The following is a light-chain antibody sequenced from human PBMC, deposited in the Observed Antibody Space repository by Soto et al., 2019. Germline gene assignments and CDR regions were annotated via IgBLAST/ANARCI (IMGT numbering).Light chain of an antibody. J-gene: IGLJ2*01. CDR3: QTWGTDIHVV. V-gene: IGLV4-69*01. CDR1: SGHSSNA. Sequence: QLVLTQSPSASASLGASVKLTCTLSSGHSSNAIAWHQQQPEKGPRYLMRVTSDGSHNKGDGLPDRFSGSSAGAERYLPISRLQSEDEADDYCQTWGTDIHVVFGGGTQVTVL. CDR2: VTSDGSH.